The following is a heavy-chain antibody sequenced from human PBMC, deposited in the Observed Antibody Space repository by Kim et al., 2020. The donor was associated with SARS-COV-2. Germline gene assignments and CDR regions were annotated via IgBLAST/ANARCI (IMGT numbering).Heavy chain of an antibody. V-gene: IGHV4-34*01. Sequence: SETLSLTCAVYGGSFSGYYWSWIRQPPGKGLEWIGEINHSGSTNYNPSLKSRVTISVDTSKNQFSLKLSSVTAADTAVYYCARGSRYYGMDVWGQGTTVTVSS. CDR1: GGSFSGYY. J-gene: IGHJ6*02. CDR2: INHSGST. CDR3: ARGSRYYGMDV.